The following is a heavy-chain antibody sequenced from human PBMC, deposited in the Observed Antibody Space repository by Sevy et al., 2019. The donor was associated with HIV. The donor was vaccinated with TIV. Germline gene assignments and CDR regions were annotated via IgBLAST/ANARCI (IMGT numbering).Heavy chain of an antibody. CDR1: GYSISSGYY. CDR2: IYHSGST. Sequence: SETLSLTCAVSGYSISSGYYWGWIRQPPGKGLEWIGSIYHSGSTYYNPSLKSRVTISVDTSKNQFSLKLSSVTAADTAVYYCASLRPRAAADYWGQGTLVTVSS. CDR3: ASLRPRAAADY. D-gene: IGHD6-13*01. V-gene: IGHV4-38-2*01. J-gene: IGHJ4*02.